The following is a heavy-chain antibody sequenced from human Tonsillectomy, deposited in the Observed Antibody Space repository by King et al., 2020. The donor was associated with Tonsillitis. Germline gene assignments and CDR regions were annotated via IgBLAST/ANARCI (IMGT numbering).Heavy chain of an antibody. J-gene: IGHJ4*02. CDR2: LKKDGSEK. CDR3: ASYYDSSGSSGFDY. V-gene: IGHV3-7*01. D-gene: IGHD3-22*01. Sequence: VQLVESGGGLVQPGGSLILSCAASGFTFITYWMPGCLQAPGKGLELVANLKKDGSEKSFVDSVKGRFTISRDNAKNSLYLQMNSLRAEDTAVYYCASYYDSSGSSGFDYWGQGTLVTVSS. CDR1: GFTFITYW.